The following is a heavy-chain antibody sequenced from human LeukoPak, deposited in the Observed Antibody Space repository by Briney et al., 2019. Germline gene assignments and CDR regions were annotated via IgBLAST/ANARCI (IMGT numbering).Heavy chain of an antibody. V-gene: IGHV3-48*04. CDR2: ISSSSSTI. CDR1: GFTFSSYG. CDR3: AREWGYCGGDCPPIDY. J-gene: IGHJ4*02. Sequence: GGSLRLSCAVSGFTFSSYGMQWVRQAPGKGLEWVSYISSSSSTIYYADSVKGRFTISRDNAKNSLYLQMNSLRAEDTAVYYCAREWGYCGGDCPPIDYWGQGTLVTVTS. D-gene: IGHD2-21*02.